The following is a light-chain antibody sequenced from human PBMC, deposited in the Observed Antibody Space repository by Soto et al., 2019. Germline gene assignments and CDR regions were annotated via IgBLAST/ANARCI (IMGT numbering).Light chain of an antibody. CDR2: RNN. CDR3: AAWDDSLSAWV. J-gene: IGLJ3*02. V-gene: IGLV1-47*01. CDR1: SSNIGSNY. Sequence: QSVLTQPPSASGTPGQRVTISCSGSSSNIGSNYVYWYQQLPGTAPKLLIYRNNQRPSGVPDRFSGSKSGTSASLAISGLRSEDEADYYCAAWDDSLSAWVFGGGTKLPVL.